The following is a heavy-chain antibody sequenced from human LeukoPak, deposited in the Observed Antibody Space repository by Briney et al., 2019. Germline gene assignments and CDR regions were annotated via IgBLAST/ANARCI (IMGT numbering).Heavy chain of an antibody. CDR3: ARGSSPPPHMAFDI. Sequence: SSETLSLTCAVYGGSFSGYYWSWVRQAPGKGLEWVSIIYSGGSTYYADSVKGIFTISRDNSKNTLYLQMNSLRAEDTAVYYCARGSSPPPHMAFDIWGQGTMVTVSS. CDR1: GGSFSGYY. D-gene: IGHD6-13*01. CDR2: IYSGGST. J-gene: IGHJ3*02. V-gene: IGHV3-66*01.